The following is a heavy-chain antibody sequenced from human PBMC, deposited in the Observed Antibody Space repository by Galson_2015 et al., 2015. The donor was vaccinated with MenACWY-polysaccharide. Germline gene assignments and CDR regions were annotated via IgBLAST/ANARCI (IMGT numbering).Heavy chain of an antibody. CDR3: ARNPSRLDIAAASH. V-gene: IGHV3-30*02. Sequence: SLGLSCAGSGFNFGGNGLHWVRQAPGKGLEWVALIRNDGRKHYPDAVKGRFTISRDNSKNTLYLQMNSLRPEDTAVYYCARNPSRLDIAAASHWGQGALVSVSS. D-gene: IGHD6-13*01. CDR2: IRNDGRK. J-gene: IGHJ4*02. CDR1: GFNFGGNG.